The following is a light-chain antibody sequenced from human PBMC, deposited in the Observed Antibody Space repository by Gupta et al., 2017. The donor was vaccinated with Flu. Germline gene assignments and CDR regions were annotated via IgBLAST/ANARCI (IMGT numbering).Light chain of an antibody. CDR3: QQYHKGPPIT. J-gene: IGKJ1*01. CDR1: QSAGSD. Sequence: DRATLSCMASQSAGSDLAWYQQRPGQSPRLLIYASASRGAGVPPRFSGGGSGTEFTLTISSLQSEDLATYYCQQYHKGPPITFGQGTKVEFK. CDR2: ASA. V-gene: IGKV3-15*01.